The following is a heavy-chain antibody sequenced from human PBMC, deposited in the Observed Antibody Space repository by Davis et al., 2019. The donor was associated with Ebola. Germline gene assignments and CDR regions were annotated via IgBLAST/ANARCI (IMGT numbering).Heavy chain of an antibody. CDR3: ARVGTTVTTIDY. D-gene: IGHD4-17*01. CDR1: GGTFSSYA. CDR2: IIPIFGTA. J-gene: IGHJ4*02. V-gene: IGHV1-69*13. Sequence: SVKVSCKASGGTFSSYAISWVRQAPGQGLEWMGGIIPIFGTANYAQKFQDRVTITADESTSTAYMELSSLRSDDTAVYYCARVGTTVTTIDYWGQGTLVTVSS.